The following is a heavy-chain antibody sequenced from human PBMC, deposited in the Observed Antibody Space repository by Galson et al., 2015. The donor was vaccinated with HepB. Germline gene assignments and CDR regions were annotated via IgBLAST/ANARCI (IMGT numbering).Heavy chain of an antibody. V-gene: IGHV3-33*01. CDR3: ARCGDSGYDPCYFDY. D-gene: IGHD5-12*01. CDR1: GFTFSGYS. CDR2: IWYDGSNK. J-gene: IGHJ4*02. Sequence: SLRLSCAASGFTFSGYSMHWVRQAPGKGLEWVAVIWYDGSNKYYADSVKGRFTISRDNSKNTLYLQMNSLRAEDTAVYYCARCGDSGYDPCYFDYWGQGTLVTVSS.